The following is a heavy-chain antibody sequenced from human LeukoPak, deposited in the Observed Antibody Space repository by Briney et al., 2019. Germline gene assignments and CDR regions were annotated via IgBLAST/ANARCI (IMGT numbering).Heavy chain of an antibody. CDR3: ARDFAVMAY. CDR2: ISSNGGST. V-gene: IGHV3-64*04. J-gene: IGHJ4*02. CDR1: GFTFSSYA. D-gene: IGHD2-21*01. Sequence: GGSLRLSCSASGFTFSSYAMHWVRQAPGKGLEYVSAISSNGGSTYYADSVKGRFTISRDNAKNSLYLQMNSLRAEDTAMYYCARDFAVMAYWGQGTLVTVSS.